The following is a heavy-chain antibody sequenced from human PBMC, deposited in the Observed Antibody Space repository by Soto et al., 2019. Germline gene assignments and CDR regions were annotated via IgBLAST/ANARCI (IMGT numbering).Heavy chain of an antibody. CDR3: ATRVREGGVDP. V-gene: IGHV1-8*01. Sequence: QVQLVQSGAEVKKPGASVKVSCKASGYTFTSYDINWVRQATGQGLEWMGWMNPNSGNTGYAQKFQGRVTMTRNTTIITAYIGLSRLRSVYTAVYYSATRVREGGVDPWGQATMVTDSS. CDR2: MNPNSGNT. D-gene: IGHD3-16*01. J-gene: IGHJ5*02. CDR1: GYTFTSYD.